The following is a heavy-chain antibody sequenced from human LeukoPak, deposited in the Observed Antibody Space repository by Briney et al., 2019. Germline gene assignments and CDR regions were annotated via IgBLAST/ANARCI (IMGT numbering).Heavy chain of an antibody. CDR3: ARKRYYYDSSGYYDFDY. CDR2: INPNSGGT. D-gene: IGHD3-22*01. J-gene: IGHJ4*02. V-gene: IGHV1-2*02. CDR1: GYSFTSYY. Sequence: ASVKVSCKTSGYSFTSYYMHWVRQAPGQGLEWMGWINPNSGGTNYAQKFQGRVTMTRDTSISTAYMDLNRLRSDDTAVYYCARKRYYYDSSGYYDFDYWGQGTLVTVSS.